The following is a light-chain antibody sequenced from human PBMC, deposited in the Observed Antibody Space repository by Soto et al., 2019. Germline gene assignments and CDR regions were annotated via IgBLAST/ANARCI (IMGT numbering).Light chain of an antibody. V-gene: IGKV1-39*01. CDR1: QSISSY. J-gene: IGKJ5*01. Sequence: DIHMTLSPSSLSASVGYRVTIACRASQSISSYLNWYQQKPGKAPKLLVYAASSLQSGVPSRFSGSGSGTDFTPTISSLQPQDFATYYCQQSYSTPPITFGQGTRLEIK. CDR3: QQSYSTPPIT. CDR2: AAS.